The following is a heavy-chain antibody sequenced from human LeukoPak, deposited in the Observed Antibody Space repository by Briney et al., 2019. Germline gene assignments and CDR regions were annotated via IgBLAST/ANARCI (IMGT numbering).Heavy chain of an antibody. Sequence: PGGSLRLSCAASGFTFSHYHMNWVRQAPGKGLEWVSSISSSSSYIYYADSVKGRFTISRDNAKNSLYLQMNSLRAEDTAVYYCARGSCQQLVLWRVGYYFDYWGQGTLVTVSS. CDR2: ISSSSSYI. CDR1: GFTFSHYH. D-gene: IGHD6-13*01. V-gene: IGHV3-21*01. J-gene: IGHJ4*02. CDR3: ARGSCQQLVLWRVGYYFDY.